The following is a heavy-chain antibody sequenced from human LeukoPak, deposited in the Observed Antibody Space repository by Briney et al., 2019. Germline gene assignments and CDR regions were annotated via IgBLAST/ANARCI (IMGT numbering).Heavy chain of an antibody. D-gene: IGHD1-1*01. CDR1: GFTFSRYD. CDR3: ARKLTGTTYFDY. V-gene: IGHV3-48*03. Sequence: GGALRLSCVASGFTFSRYDMNWARLAPGKGLEWVSYIHSGGNTIYYADSVKGRFTISRDYAKNSLYLQMNSLRAEDTAVYYCARKLTGTTYFDYWGQGTLVTVPS. J-gene: IGHJ4*02. CDR2: IHSGGNTI.